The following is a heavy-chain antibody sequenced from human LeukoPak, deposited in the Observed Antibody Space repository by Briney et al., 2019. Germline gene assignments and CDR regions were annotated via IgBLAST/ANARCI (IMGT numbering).Heavy chain of an antibody. Sequence: GGSLRLSCAASGFTFSNYEMNWVRQAPGKGLEWVSYICSSGSTIYYADSVKGRFTISRDNAKSSLFLQMNSLRAEDTAVYYCARQSPDSGRPFDYWGQGTLVTVSS. CDR1: GFTFSNYE. CDR2: ICSSGSTI. D-gene: IGHD1-26*01. V-gene: IGHV3-48*03. J-gene: IGHJ4*02. CDR3: ARQSPDSGRPFDY.